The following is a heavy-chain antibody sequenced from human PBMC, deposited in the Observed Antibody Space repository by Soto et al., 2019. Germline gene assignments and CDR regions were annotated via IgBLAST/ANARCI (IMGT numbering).Heavy chain of an antibody. CDR1: GFTFSSYA. CDR3: AKATTEYYYDSSGYLF. D-gene: IGHD3-22*01. Sequence: EVQLLESGGGLVQPGGSLRLSCAASGFTFSSYAMSWVRQAPGKGLEWVSAISGSGGSTYYADSVKGRFTISRDNSKNTLYLQMNSLRAEDTAVYYRAKATTEYYYDSSGYLFWGQGTLVTVSS. J-gene: IGHJ4*02. V-gene: IGHV3-23*01. CDR2: ISGSGGST.